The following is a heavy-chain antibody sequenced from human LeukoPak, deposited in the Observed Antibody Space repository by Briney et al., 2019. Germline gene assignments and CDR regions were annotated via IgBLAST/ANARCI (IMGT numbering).Heavy chain of an antibody. Sequence: SETLSLTCTVSGGSISSYYWSWIRQPPGKGLEWIGYIYYSGSTNYNPSLKSRVTISVDTSKGQFSLRLSSVTAADTAVYYCARGFAGEGFDHWGQGALVTVSS. CDR3: ARGFAGEGFDH. V-gene: IGHV4-59*01. D-gene: IGHD3-16*01. J-gene: IGHJ4*02. CDR1: GGSISSYY. CDR2: IYYSGST.